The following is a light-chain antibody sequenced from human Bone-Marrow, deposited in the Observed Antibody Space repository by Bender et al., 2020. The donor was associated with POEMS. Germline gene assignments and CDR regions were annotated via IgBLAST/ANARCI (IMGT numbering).Light chain of an antibody. CDR2: DVT. V-gene: IGLV2-18*02. CDR1: SSDVGKYNF. Sequence: QSALTQPPSASGSPGQSVTIPCTGTSSDVGKYNFVSWYQQFPGKAPKLIIYDVTKRPSGVPDRFAGSKSANTASLTISGLQAEDEADYYCSSYTSSSTHVFGTGTKVTVL. CDR3: SSYTSSSTHV. J-gene: IGLJ1*01.